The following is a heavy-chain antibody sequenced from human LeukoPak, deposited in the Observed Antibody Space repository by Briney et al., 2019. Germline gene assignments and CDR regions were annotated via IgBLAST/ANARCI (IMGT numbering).Heavy chain of an antibody. CDR3: TTPPNYLDL. Sequence: GGSLRLSCAASGFTFTNALMSWVRQAPGKGLEWVGRIKSKIDGGTTDYAAPVNGRFTNSRDDSKNTLYLQMNSLKTEDTAIYYCTTPPNYLDLWGRGTLVTVSS. CDR2: IKSKIDGGTT. J-gene: IGHJ2*01. CDR1: GFTFTNAL. V-gene: IGHV3-15*01.